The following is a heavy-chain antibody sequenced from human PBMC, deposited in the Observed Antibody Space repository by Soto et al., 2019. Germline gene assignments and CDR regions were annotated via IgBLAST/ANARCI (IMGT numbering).Heavy chain of an antibody. Sequence: VQLQESGPGLVMPSGTLSLTCAVSGASISSGNWWSWVRQPPGKGLEWIGEIFESGSTNYNPSLKSRSTISVDNSKNQFSLKLSSVTAADTAVYYCARVSPVRQLDYWGQGTLVTVSS. J-gene: IGHJ4*02. V-gene: IGHV4-4*02. CDR3: ARVSPVRQLDY. CDR2: IFESGST. CDR1: GASISSGNW.